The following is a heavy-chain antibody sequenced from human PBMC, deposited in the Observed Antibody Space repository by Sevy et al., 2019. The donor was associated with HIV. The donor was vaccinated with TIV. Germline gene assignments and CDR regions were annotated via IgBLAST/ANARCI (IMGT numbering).Heavy chain of an antibody. CDR2: ISSSSSYI. D-gene: IGHD6-6*01. CDR1: GFTFSSYS. CDR3: ARDVPGIAARRDNYFDY. J-gene: IGHJ4*02. V-gene: IGHV3-21*01. Sequence: GGSLRLSCAASGFTFSSYSMNWVRQAPGKGLEWVSSISSSSSYIYYADSVKGRFTISRDNAKNSLYLQMNSLRGEDTAVYYCARDVPGIAARRDNYFDYWGQGTLVTVSS.